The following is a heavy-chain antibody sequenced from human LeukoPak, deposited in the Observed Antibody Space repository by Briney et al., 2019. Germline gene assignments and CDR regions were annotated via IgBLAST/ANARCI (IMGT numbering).Heavy chain of an antibody. V-gene: IGHV4-61*02. CDR2: IYTSGST. J-gene: IGHJ4*02. CDR1: GGSIGSGSYY. Sequence: SETLSLTCTVSGGSIGSGSYYWSWIRQPAGKGLEWIGRIYTSGSTNYNPSLKSRVTISVDTSKNQFSLKLSSVTAADTAVYYCATLSGKTSEVDYWGQGTLVTVSS. CDR3: ATLSGKTSEVDY. D-gene: IGHD3-10*01.